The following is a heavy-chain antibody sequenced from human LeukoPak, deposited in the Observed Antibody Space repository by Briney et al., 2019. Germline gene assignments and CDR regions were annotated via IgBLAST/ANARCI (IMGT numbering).Heavy chain of an antibody. Sequence: SETLSLTCTVSGYSITNGYYWGWIRQPPWKGLEWIGSIYHDGRIDYNPSLKSRVTTSTDTSNDQCSLKLSSVTAADTAMYYCARDTSPGITGTYWGQGTLVTVSS. V-gene: IGHV4-38-2*02. D-gene: IGHD1-20*01. CDR3: ARDTSPGITGTY. J-gene: IGHJ4*01. CDR1: GYSITNGYY. CDR2: IYHDGRI.